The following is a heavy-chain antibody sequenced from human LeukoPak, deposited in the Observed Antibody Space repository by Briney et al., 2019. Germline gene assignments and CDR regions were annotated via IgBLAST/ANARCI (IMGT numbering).Heavy chain of an antibody. Sequence: ASVKVSCKASGYTFTGYYMHWVRQAPGQGLEWMGWINPNSGGTNYAQKFQGRVTMTRDTSISTAYMELSRLRSDDTAVYYCAREGTYCGGDCYSPYYMDVWGKETTVTVSS. D-gene: IGHD2-21*02. CDR3: AREGTYCGGDCYSPYYMDV. CDR1: GYTFTGYY. J-gene: IGHJ6*03. CDR2: INPNSGGT. V-gene: IGHV1-2*02.